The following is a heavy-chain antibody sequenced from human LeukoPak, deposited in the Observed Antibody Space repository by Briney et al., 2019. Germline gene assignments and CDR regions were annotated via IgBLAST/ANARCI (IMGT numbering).Heavy chain of an antibody. CDR3: ARDANLGYSGYEIGY. CDR1: GFTFSSYA. D-gene: IGHD5-12*01. V-gene: IGHV3-30-3*01. Sequence: GGSLTLSCAASGFTFSSYAMHCVRQAPGKGLEWVAVISYDGSNKYYADSVKGRFTISRDNSKNTLYLQMNSLRAEDTAVYYCARDANLGYSGYEIGYWGQGTLVTVSS. CDR2: ISYDGSNK. J-gene: IGHJ4*02.